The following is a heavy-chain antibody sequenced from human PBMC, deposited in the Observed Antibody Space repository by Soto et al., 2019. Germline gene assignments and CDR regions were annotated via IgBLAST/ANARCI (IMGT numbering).Heavy chain of an antibody. CDR1: GFTFSSYA. V-gene: IGHV3-30-3*01. Sequence: QVQLVESGGGVVQPGRSLRLSCAASGFTFSSYAMHWVRQAPGKGLEWVAVISYDGSNKYYADSVKGRFTISRDNSKNTLYLQMNSLRPEDTAVYYCARDSSGSYPSNAFDIWGQGTMVTVSS. CDR3: ARDSSGSYPSNAFDI. CDR2: ISYDGSNK. J-gene: IGHJ3*02. D-gene: IGHD1-26*01.